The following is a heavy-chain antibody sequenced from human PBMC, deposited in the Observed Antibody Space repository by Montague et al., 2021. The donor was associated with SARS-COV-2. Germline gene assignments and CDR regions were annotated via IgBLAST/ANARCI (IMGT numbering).Heavy chain of an antibody. D-gene: IGHD6-13*01. J-gene: IGHJ4*02. Sequence: SETLSLTCTVSGDSISYFYWSWIRQPAGKGLEWIGRVSASGSTNYNPSLNSRVTMSVDTSKKQLSLRLSPVTAADTAVYYCARVVVAAPGTFDYWGQGTLVTVSS. CDR1: GDSISYFY. CDR2: VSASGST. V-gene: IGHV4-4*07. CDR3: ARVVVAAPGTFDY.